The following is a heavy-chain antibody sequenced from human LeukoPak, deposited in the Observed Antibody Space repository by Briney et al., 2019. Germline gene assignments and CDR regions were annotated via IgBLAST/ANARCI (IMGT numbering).Heavy chain of an antibody. CDR3: ARDATYYLRYGYFDY. Sequence: GGSLRLSCAASGFTFSSYVMHWVRQAPGKGLEWVAVISNDGSNKYYADSVKGRFTISRDNSKNTLYLQMDSLRAEDTAVYYCARDATYYLRYGYFDYWGQGTLVTVSS. J-gene: IGHJ4*02. CDR2: ISNDGSNK. CDR1: GFTFSSYV. V-gene: IGHV3-30-3*01. D-gene: IGHD2/OR15-2a*01.